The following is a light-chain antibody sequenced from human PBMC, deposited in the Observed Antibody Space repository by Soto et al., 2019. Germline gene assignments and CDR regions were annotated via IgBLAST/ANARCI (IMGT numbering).Light chain of an antibody. V-gene: IGKV1-39*01. CDR2: AAS. CDR3: QQSYSTPVT. CDR1: QGISSY. Sequence: IQLTQSPSSLSASVGDRVTITCRASQGISSYLAWYQQKPGKAPSLLIYAASSLQRGVPSRFSGSGSGTDFTLTISSLQPEDFATYYCQQSYSTPVTFGQGTRLEIK. J-gene: IGKJ5*01.